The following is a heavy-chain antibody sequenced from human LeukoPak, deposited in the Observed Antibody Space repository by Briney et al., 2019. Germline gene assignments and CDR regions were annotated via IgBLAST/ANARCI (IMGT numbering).Heavy chain of an antibody. Sequence: GGSLRLSCAASGFTVSSNYMSRVRQAPGKGLEWVSVIYSGGSTYYADSVKGRFTISRDNSKNTLYLQMNSLRAEDTAVYYCARDLSWELPFWGQGTLVTVSS. CDR1: GFTVSSNY. J-gene: IGHJ4*02. V-gene: IGHV3-66*01. D-gene: IGHD1-26*01. CDR2: IYSGGST. CDR3: ARDLSWELPF.